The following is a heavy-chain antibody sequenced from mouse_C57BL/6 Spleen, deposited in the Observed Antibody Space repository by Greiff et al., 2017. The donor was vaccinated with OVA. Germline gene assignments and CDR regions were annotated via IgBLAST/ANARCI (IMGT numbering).Heavy chain of an antibody. CDR3: TRQIYDGEEAD. J-gene: IGHJ3*01. CDR2: IDPETGGT. CDR1: GYTFTDYE. D-gene: IGHD2-3*01. V-gene: IGHV1-15*01. Sequence: VQLQQSGAELVRPGASVTLSCKASGYTFTDYEMPWVKQTPVHGLEWIGAIDPETGGTAYNQKFKGTAILTAYKSSSTAYMELRSLTYEDSAVYYGTRQIYDGEEADWGQGTLVTVSA.